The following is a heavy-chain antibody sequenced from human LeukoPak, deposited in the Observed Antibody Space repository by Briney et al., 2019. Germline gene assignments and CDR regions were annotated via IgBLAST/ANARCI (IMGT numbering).Heavy chain of an antibody. D-gene: IGHD1-26*01. Sequence: GGSLGLSCAASGFTFSDYAMSWVRQAPGKGLDWVSTITGSGSDAYYADSVKGRFTISRDNSKNTLYLQMNILRAEDTALYFCAEEVGATYPTFDYWGQGTLVTVSS. V-gene: IGHV3-23*01. CDR3: AEEVGATYPTFDY. CDR1: GFTFSDYA. CDR2: ITGSGSDA. J-gene: IGHJ4*02.